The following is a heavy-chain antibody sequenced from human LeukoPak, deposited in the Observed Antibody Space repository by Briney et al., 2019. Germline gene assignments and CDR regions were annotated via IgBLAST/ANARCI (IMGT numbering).Heavy chain of an antibody. CDR1: GGSVSSGDYY. Sequence: SETLSLTCTVSGGSVSSGDYYWSWIRQPPGKGLEWIGYIYYSGSTYYNPSLKGRVTISVDTSKNQFSLKLSSVTAADTAVYYCARVHIAAAGTRDYYYYMDVWGKGTTVTVSS. CDR3: ARVHIAAAGTRDYYYYMDV. CDR2: IYYSGST. V-gene: IGHV4-30-4*08. J-gene: IGHJ6*03. D-gene: IGHD6-13*01.